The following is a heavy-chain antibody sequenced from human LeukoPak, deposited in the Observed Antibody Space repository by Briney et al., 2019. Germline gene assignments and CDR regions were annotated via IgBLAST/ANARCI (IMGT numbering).Heavy chain of an antibody. D-gene: IGHD3-16*01. CDR1: GFTFSSYT. CDR3: ARYLVWGSEYYFDY. CDR2: ISSGNSNI. J-gene: IGHJ4*02. V-gene: IGHV3-48*04. Sequence: PGGSLRLSCAASGFTFSSYTMNCVRQAPGKGLEWVSYISSGNSNIYYADSVKGRFTISRDNAKNSLYLQMNSLRAEDTALYYCARYLVWGSEYYFDYWGQGTLVTVSS.